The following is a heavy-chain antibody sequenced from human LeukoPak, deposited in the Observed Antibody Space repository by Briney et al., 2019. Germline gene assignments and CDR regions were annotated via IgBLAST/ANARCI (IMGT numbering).Heavy chain of an antibody. J-gene: IGHJ3*02. CDR1: GYTFTSYG. CDR3: ARKGRIPKVRGDDALDI. CDR2: ISAYNGNT. V-gene: IGHV1-18*01. Sequence: ASVKVSCKASGYTFTSYGISWVRQAPGQGLEWMGWISAYNGNTNYAQKLQGRVTLTTDTSTSTAYMELRSLRSDDTAVYYCARKGRIPKVRGDDALDIWGQGTMVTVSS. D-gene: IGHD3-10*01.